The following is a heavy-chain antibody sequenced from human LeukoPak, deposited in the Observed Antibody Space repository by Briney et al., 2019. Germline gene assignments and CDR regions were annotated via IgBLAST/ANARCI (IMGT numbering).Heavy chain of an antibody. CDR1: GYTFTDYH. V-gene: IGHV1-2*02. Sequence: WASVKVSCKAFGYTFTDYHMHWVRQAPGQGLEWMGWINPNSGDTNYAQTFQGRVTMTRDTTISTAYMELSRLRSDDTAVFYCATLMAHLDYWGQGTLVTVSS. CDR2: INPNSGDT. D-gene: IGHD2-8*01. CDR3: ATLMAHLDY. J-gene: IGHJ4*02.